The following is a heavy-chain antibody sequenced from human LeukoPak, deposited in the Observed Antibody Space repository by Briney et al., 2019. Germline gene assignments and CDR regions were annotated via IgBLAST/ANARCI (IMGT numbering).Heavy chain of an antibody. D-gene: IGHD3-22*01. V-gene: IGHV3-74*01. CDR1: GFTFSSYW. CDR2: INSDGSST. J-gene: IGHJ4*02. Sequence: GGSLRLSCAASGFTFSSYWMHWVRQAPGKGLVWVSRINSDGSSTSYADSVKGRFTISRDNAKNPLYLQMNSLRAEDTAVYYCSKKGGRGYYRPFCEYWGPGNLVNVSP. CDR3: SKKGGRGYYRPFCEY.